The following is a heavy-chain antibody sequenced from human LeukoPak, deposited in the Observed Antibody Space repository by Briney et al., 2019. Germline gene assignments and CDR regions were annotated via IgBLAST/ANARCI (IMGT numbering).Heavy chain of an antibody. CDR2: IIPIFGIA. V-gene: IGHV1-69*04. Sequence: SVKVSCKASGGTFSSYAISWVRQAPGQGLEWMGRIIPIFGIANYAQKFQGRVTITADKSTSTAYMELSSLRSEDTAVYYCARTTQGYYGMDVWGQGTTVTVSS. CDR3: ARTTQGYYGMDV. CDR1: GGTFSSYA. D-gene: IGHD1-1*01. J-gene: IGHJ6*02.